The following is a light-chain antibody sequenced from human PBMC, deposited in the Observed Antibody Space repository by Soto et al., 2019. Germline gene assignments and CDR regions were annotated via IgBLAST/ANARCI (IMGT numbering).Light chain of an antibody. V-gene: IGKV1-39*01. J-gene: IGKJ5*01. CDR2: AES. Sequence: DNQLTQSPSSLSASVGDRRTITCRASQSISSYLNWYQQKTGKAPKILIYAESSLQSGVPSRLSGSGSGTDFTLTISRLETEDFAVFYCQQYGTSEIIFGQGTRLEIK. CDR3: QQYGTSEII. CDR1: QSISSY.